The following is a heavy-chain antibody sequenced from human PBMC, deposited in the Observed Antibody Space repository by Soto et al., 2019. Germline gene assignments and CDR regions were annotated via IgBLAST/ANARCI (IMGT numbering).Heavy chain of an antibody. CDR3: ARGDSTDCSTGVCSFFYYGMDV. Sequence: ASVKVSCKASGYSFTDYHIHWVRQAPGQGLEWLGRINPKSGGTSTAQKFQGWVTMTTDTSISTSSMELTRLTSDDTAIYYCARGDSTDCSTGVCSFFYYGMDVWGQGTTVTVSS. CDR2: INPKSGGT. CDR1: GYSFTDYH. J-gene: IGHJ6*02. V-gene: IGHV1-2*04. D-gene: IGHD2-8*01.